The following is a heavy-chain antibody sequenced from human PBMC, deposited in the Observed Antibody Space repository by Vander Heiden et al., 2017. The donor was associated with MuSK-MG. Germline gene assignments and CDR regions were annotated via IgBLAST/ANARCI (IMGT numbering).Heavy chain of an antibody. Sequence: EVQVVESGGGLVQPGGSLRLSCAFSGFTFSTYWMNWVRQAPGKGLEWVANIKKEGSEIKYVDSVKGRFTISRDNAKNSLSLEMNSLRAEDTAGYYCGGQDVWCQGTTVTVSS. CDR1: GFTFSTYW. J-gene: IGHJ6*02. V-gene: IGHV3-7*03. D-gene: IGHD1-26*01. CDR2: IKKEGSEI. CDR3: GGQDV.